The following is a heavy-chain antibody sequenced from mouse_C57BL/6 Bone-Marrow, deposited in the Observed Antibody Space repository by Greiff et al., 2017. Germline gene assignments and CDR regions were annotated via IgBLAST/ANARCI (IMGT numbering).Heavy chain of an antibody. J-gene: IGHJ3*01. CDR3: AIICTGAY. D-gene: IGHD1-1*01. CDR1: GYTFTSYT. V-gene: IGHV1-4*01. Sequence: QVQLKESGAELARPGASVKMSCKASGYTFTSYTMHWVKQRPGQGLEWIGYINPSSGYTKYNQKFKDKATLTADKSSSTAYMQLSSLTSEDSAVYYCAIICTGAYWGQGTLVTVSA. CDR2: INPSSGYT.